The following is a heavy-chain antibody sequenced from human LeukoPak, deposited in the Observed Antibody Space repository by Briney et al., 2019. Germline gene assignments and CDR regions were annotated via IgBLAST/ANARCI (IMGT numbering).Heavy chain of an antibody. D-gene: IGHD5-12*01. V-gene: IGHV3-23*01. CDR1: EFTFRSYA. CDR2: ITTSGDTT. Sequence: PGGSLRLSCAASEFTFRSYAMTWVRQAPGKGLELVSSITTSGDTTYYADSVKGRFTISRDNFKNTLYLQMNSLRAEDTAVYYCAKDQGGYVWYFDLWGRGTLVTVSS. CDR3: AKDQGGYVWYFDL. J-gene: IGHJ2*01.